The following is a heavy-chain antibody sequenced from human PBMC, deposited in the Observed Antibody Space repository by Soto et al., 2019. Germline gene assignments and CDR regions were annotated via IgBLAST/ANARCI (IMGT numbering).Heavy chain of an antibody. J-gene: IGHJ3*02. CDR2: INPSGGST. CDR1: GYTFTSYY. V-gene: IGHV1-46*01. CDR3: ARDLSGRNDAFDI. Sequence: GASVKVSCKASGYTFTSYYMHWVLQAPGQGLEWMGIINPSGGSTSYAQKFQGRVTMTRDTSTSTVYMELSSLRSEDTAVYYCARDLSGRNDAFDIWGQGTMVTVSS. D-gene: IGHD3-3*01.